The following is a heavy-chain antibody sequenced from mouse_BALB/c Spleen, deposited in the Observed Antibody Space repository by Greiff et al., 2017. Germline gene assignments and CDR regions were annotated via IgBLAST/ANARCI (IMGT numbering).Heavy chain of an antibody. D-gene: IGHD4-1*01. Sequence: QVQLKQSGAELVRPGTSVKVSCKASGYAFTNYLIEWVKQRPGQGLEWIGVINPGSGGTNYNEKFKGKATLTADKSSSTAYMQLSSLTSDDSAVYFCARSNSWFAYWGQGTLVTVSA. J-gene: IGHJ3*01. CDR2: INPGSGGT. V-gene: IGHV1-54*01. CDR3: ARSNSWFAY. CDR1: GYAFTNYL.